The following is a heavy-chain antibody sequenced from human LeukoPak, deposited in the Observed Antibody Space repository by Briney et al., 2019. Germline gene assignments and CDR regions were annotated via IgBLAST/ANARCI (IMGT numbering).Heavy chain of an antibody. CDR2: IKQDGSEK. J-gene: IGHJ5*02. Sequence: GGSLRLYCAASGFTFSSYWMSWVRQAPGKGREWVANIKQDGSEKYYVDSVKGRFTISRDNAKNSLYLQMNSVRAEDTAVYYCARVYSRSWYGDWFDPWGQGTLVTVSS. CDR1: GFTFSSYW. V-gene: IGHV3-7*01. CDR3: ARVYSRSWYGDWFDP. D-gene: IGHD6-13*01.